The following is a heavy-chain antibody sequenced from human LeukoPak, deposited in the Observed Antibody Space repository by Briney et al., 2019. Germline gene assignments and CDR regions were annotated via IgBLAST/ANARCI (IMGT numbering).Heavy chain of an antibody. Sequence: SETLSLTCAVYGGSLSGYYWSWIRQPPGKGLEWIGKINHSGSSNYNPSLKSRVNTSADTSKIQFSLKLSSVTAADTAVYYCARGKYSPHAFDIWGQGTMVTVSS. V-gene: IGHV4-34*01. CDR2: INHSGSS. CDR1: GGSLSGYY. D-gene: IGHD2-15*01. J-gene: IGHJ3*02. CDR3: ARGKYSPHAFDI.